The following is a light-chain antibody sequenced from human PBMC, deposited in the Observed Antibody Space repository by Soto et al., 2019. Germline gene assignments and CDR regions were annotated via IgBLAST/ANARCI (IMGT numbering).Light chain of an antibody. CDR1: QDIINY. V-gene: IGKV1-33*01. Sequence: DIQMTQSPSSLSASVGDRVTITCQASQDIINYLNWYQHKPGKAPKLLIYDASNLETGVPSRFSGGGSGTHFTFTISSLQPEDAATYYCQQYENFPLTFGGGTKAEIK. CDR2: DAS. CDR3: QQYENFPLT. J-gene: IGKJ4*01.